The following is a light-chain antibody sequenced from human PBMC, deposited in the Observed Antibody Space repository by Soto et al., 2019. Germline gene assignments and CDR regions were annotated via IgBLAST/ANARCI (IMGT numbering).Light chain of an antibody. V-gene: IGKV3-20*01. CDR1: QSVSSF. CDR2: TTS. CDR3: QQYGASLLFT. J-gene: IGKJ2*01. Sequence: EIVLTQSPGTLSLSPGERATLSCRASQSVSSFLAWYQQKPGQAPRLLIYTTSNRVTGIPDRFSGSGSETDFTLTISRLEPEDFAVYYCQQYGASLLFTFGQETKLEFK.